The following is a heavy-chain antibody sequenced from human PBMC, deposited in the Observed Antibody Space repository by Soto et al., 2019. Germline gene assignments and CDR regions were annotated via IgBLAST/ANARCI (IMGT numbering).Heavy chain of an antibody. Sequence: LSLTCAASGFTFSSYAMSWVRQAPGKGLEWVSAISGSGGSTYYADSVKGRFTISRDNSKNTLYLQMNSLRAEDTAVYYCANLGVVVAATFFDYWGQGTLVTVSS. CDR2: ISGSGGST. J-gene: IGHJ4*02. CDR1: GFTFSSYA. V-gene: IGHV3-23*01. D-gene: IGHD2-15*01. CDR3: ANLGVVVAATFFDY.